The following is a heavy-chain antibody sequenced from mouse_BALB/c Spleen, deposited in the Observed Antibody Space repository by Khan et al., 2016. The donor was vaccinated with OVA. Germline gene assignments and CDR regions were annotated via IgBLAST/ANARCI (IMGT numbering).Heavy chain of an antibody. CDR1: GYTFTSYW. CDR3: ARENYYGRGCYAMDY. V-gene: IGHV1S41*01. Sequence: DLVKPGASVKLSCKASGYTFTSYWINWIKQRPGQGLEWIGRIGPGSSNAYYNDMFKGKATLTVDKSSNTAYIQLSSLSSEDSAVYFCARENYYGRGCYAMDYWGQGVSVTVSA. D-gene: IGHD1-1*01. CDR2: IGPGSSNA. J-gene: IGHJ4*01.